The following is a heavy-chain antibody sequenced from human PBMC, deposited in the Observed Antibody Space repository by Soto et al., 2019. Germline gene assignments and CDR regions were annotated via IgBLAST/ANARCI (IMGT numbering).Heavy chain of an antibody. Sequence: SSETLSLTCTVSGDSISDYYWSWIRQPPGKGLEWIGYIHDSGYTNYNPSLKSRVTMSVDTSKNQFSLKLSSVTAADTAVYYCARRGTFGKVYNWFDPWGLGALVTVSS. CDR1: GDSISDYY. V-gene: IGHV4-59*01. CDR2: IHDSGYT. CDR3: ARRGTFGKVYNWFDP. D-gene: IGHD3-3*01. J-gene: IGHJ5*02.